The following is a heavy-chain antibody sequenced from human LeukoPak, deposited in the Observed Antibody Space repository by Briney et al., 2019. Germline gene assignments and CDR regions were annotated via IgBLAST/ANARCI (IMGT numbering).Heavy chain of an antibody. CDR2: IYYSGST. CDR1: GGSISSYY. J-gene: IGHJ4*02. D-gene: IGHD6-13*01. Sequence: SETLSLTCTVSGGSISSYYWSWIRQPPGKGLEWIGYIYYSGSTNYNPSLKSRVTISADTSKNQFSLKLSSVTAADTAVYYCARGPAGAAAGGNFDYWGQGTLVAVSS. CDR3: ARGPAGAAAGGNFDY. V-gene: IGHV4-59*01.